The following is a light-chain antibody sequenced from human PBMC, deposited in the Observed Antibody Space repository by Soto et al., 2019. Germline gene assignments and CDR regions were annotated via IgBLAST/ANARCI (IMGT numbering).Light chain of an antibody. CDR2: DTS. CDR3: QQRSKFLWT. Sequence: EIVLTQSPATLSLSPGERATLSCRASQSVSNYLAWYQQKRGQAPRLLMYDTSNRAPGIPARFSGSGSGTDFTPTISSLEPEDFAVYFCQQRSKFLWTFGQGTKVEI. CDR1: QSVSNY. V-gene: IGKV3-11*01. J-gene: IGKJ1*01.